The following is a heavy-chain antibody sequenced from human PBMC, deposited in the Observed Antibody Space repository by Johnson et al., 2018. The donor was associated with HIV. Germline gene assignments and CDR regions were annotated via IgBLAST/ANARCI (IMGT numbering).Heavy chain of an antibody. V-gene: IGHV3-30-3*01. CDR2: ISYDGSNK. J-gene: IGHJ3*02. Sequence: QVQLVESGGGLVQPGGSLRLSCAASGFIFSSYWMSWVRQAPGKGLEWVAVISYDGSNKYYADSVKGRFTISRDNSKNTLYLQMNSLRAEDTAVYYCARSSIYSSSWLADAFDIWGQGTMVTVSS. CDR3: ARSSIYSSSWLADAFDI. CDR1: GFIFSSYW. D-gene: IGHD6-13*01.